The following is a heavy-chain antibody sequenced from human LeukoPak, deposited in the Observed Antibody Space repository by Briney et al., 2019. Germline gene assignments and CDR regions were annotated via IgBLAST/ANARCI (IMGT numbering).Heavy chain of an antibody. J-gene: IGHJ4*02. Sequence: SQTLSLTCTVSGGSISSGNYYWSWIRQPAGKGLEWIGRIYTGGTTHYNPSLKSRVTISVDTSKNQFSLKLSPVTAADTALYYCAREFGYAVTSLDYWGQGTLVTVSS. CDR1: GGSISSGNYY. CDR3: AREFGYAVTSLDY. V-gene: IGHV4-61*02. CDR2: IYTGGTT. D-gene: IGHD4-17*01.